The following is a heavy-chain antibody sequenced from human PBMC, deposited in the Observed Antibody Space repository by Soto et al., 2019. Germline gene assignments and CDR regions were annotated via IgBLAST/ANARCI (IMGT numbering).Heavy chain of an antibody. CDR2: ISYSGTT. CDR1: GASLTSGLYF. Sequence: SETLSLTCSVSGASLTSGLYFWVWIRQTPGKGLEWIGSISYSGTTYSNPSLKSRLTISVDTSKNQFSLKLSSVTAADTAVYYCARASPVVTDVWGQGTTVTVS. D-gene: IGHD5-18*01. V-gene: IGHV4-39*07. J-gene: IGHJ6*02. CDR3: ARASPVVTDV.